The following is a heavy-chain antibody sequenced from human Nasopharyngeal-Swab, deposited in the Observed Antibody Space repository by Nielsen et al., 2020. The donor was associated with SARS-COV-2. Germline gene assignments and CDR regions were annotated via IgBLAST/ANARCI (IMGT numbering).Heavy chain of an antibody. V-gene: IGHV3-49*04. CDR1: GFTFGDYA. CDR3: TRGRVVPAAIDWFDP. CDR2: IRSKAYGGTT. D-gene: IGHD2-2*01. Sequence: GGSLRLSCTASGFTFGDYAMSWVRQAPGKGLEWVGFIRSKAYGGTTEYAASVKGRFTISRDDSKSIAYLQMNSLKTEDTAVYYCTRGRVVPAAIDWFDPWGQGTLVTVSS. J-gene: IGHJ5*02.